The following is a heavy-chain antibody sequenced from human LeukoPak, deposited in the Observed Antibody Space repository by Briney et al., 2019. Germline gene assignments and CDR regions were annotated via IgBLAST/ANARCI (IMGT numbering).Heavy chain of an antibody. Sequence: GASVKVSCKASGGTFSSYAISWVRQTPGQGLEWMGGIIPIFGTANYAQKFQGRVTITADESTSTAYMELSSLRSEDTAVYYCAIYPSEVGATDAFDIWGQGTMVTVSS. D-gene: IGHD1-26*01. CDR2: IIPIFGTA. CDR3: AIYPSEVGATDAFDI. CDR1: GGTFSSYA. V-gene: IGHV1-69*13. J-gene: IGHJ3*02.